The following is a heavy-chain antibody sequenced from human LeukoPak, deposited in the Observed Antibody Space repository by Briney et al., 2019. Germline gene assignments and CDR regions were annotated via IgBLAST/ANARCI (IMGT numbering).Heavy chain of an antibody. D-gene: IGHD3/OR15-3a*01. V-gene: IGHV3-7*01. CDR3: AREATWTAYNFDY. CDR1: GFTFSSYA. Sequence: GGSLRLPCAASGFTFSSYAMSWVRQAPGKGLEWVANIKQDGSEKYYVDSVKGRFTISRDSAKNTVYLQMNSLRADDTAVYYCAREATWTAYNFDYWGQGTLVTVSS. J-gene: IGHJ4*02. CDR2: IKQDGSEK.